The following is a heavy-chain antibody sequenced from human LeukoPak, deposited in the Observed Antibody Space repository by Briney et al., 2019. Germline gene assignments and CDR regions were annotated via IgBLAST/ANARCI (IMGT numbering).Heavy chain of an antibody. J-gene: IGHJ4*02. CDR2: ISGSGAST. Sequence: GGSLRLSCAASGFTFSSYAMSWVRQAPGKGLEWVSAISGSGASTYYADSVKGRFTISRDNSKNTLYLQMNSLRAEDTAVYYCARDRYYDSSGYSDWGQGTLVTVSS. CDR1: GFTFSSYA. CDR3: ARDRYYDSSGYSD. D-gene: IGHD3-22*01. V-gene: IGHV3-23*01.